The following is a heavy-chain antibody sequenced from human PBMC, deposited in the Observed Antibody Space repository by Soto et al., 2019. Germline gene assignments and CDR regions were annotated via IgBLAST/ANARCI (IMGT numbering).Heavy chain of an antibody. V-gene: IGHV3-23*01. CDR1: GFTFSSYA. J-gene: IGHJ4*02. CDR2: ISGSGGST. CDR3: AKVYYYDSSGYYNY. Sequence: GGSLRLSCAASGFTFSSYAMSWVRQAPGKGLEWVSAISGSGGSTYYADSVKGRFTISRDNSKNTLYLQMNSLRAEDTAVYYCAKVYYYDSSGYYNYWGQGTLVTVSS. D-gene: IGHD3-22*01.